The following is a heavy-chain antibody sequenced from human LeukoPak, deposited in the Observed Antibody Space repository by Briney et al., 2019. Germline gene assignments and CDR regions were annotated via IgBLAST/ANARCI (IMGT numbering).Heavy chain of an antibody. CDR1: GDIFSRKSAT. D-gene: IGHD1-26*01. CDR2: KYYKSKWYN. V-gene: IGHV6-1*01. CDR3: ARVSSPWSPRDAFDI. Sequence: SQTLSLTCAISGDIFSRKSATWNWVRQPQSRGLEGRERKYYKSKWYNDYAVSVKSRITINSDTSKNQFSLQLNSVTPEDTAVYYCARVSSPWSPRDAFDIWGQGTMVTVSS. J-gene: IGHJ3*02.